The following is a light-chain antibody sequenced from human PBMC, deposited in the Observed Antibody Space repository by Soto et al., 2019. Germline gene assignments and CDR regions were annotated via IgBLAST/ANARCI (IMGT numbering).Light chain of an antibody. CDR3: QQYGSFSPIT. J-gene: IGKJ4*01. Sequence: IQMTQSPSTLSGSVGDRVTITCRASQTISSWLAWYQQKPGKAPKLLIYKASTLKSGVPSRFSGSGSGTEFPLTISSLQPDDFATYYCQQYGSFSPITFGGGPKVDIK. V-gene: IGKV1-5*03. CDR2: KAS. CDR1: QTISSW.